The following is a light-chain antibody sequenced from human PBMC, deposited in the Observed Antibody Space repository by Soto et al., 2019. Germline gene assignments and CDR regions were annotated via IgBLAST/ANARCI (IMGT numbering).Light chain of an antibody. CDR3: QQYNTYWT. J-gene: IGKJ1*01. CDR1: QNIGSW. CDR2: DVS. V-gene: IGKV1-5*01. Sequence: DIQMTQSPSTLSASVGDRVTITCRASQNIGSWLAWYQQKPGKAPKVLIYDVSNLETGVPSRFSGSGSGTEITLTISSLQPDDFATYYCQQYNTYWTFGQGTKV.